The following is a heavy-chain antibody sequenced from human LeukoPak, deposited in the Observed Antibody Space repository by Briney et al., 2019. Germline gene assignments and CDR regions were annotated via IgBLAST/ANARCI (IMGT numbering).Heavy chain of an antibody. V-gene: IGHV3-53*01. D-gene: IGHD1-26*01. CDR1: GFTVSSNY. CDR2: ICSGGST. Sequence: PGGSLRLSCAASGFTVSSNYMSWVRQAPGKGLEWVSVICSGGSTYYADSVKGRFTISRDNSKNTLYLQMNSLRAEDTAVYYCAREGVPRRATRPEYFQHWGQGTLVTVSS. J-gene: IGHJ1*01. CDR3: AREGVPRRATRPEYFQH.